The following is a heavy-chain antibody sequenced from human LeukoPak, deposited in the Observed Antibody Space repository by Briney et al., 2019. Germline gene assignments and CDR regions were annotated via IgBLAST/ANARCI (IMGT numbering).Heavy chain of an antibody. CDR1: GFTFSTYA. Sequence: QPGGSLRLSCAASGFTFSTYAMSWVRQAPGKGLEWVSGISGIGDKTYYADSVKGRFTISRDNSKNTLYLQMNSLRVEDTAVYYCAGVYGDSSEGAFDIWGQGTMVTVSS. J-gene: IGHJ3*02. D-gene: IGHD4-17*01. CDR2: ISGIGDKT. V-gene: IGHV3-23*01. CDR3: AGVYGDSSEGAFDI.